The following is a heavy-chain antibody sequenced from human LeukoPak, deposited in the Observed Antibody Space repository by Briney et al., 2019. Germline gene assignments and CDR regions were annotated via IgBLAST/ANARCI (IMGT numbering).Heavy chain of an antibody. CDR1: GFTFSSYG. V-gene: IGHV3-30*03. D-gene: IGHD1-26*01. CDR3: AALSGSYYVDTDY. Sequence: GRSLRLSCAASGFTFSSYGMHWVRPAPGKGLEWVAVISYDGSNKYYADSLKGRFTISRDNSKNTLYLQMSSLRTEDTAVYYCAALSGSYYVDTDYWGQGTLVTVSS. CDR2: ISYDGSNK. J-gene: IGHJ4*02.